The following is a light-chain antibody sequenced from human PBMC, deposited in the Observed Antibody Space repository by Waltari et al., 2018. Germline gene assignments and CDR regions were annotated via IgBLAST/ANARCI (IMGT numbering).Light chain of an antibody. CDR1: QTIRNY. CDR3: QETYTTLFT. Sequence: DIQMTQSPPSLAASVGDSVNITCRASQTIRNYLNWYQQRPGKAPKLLISAASSLQSGVPSSFSGSGSGTDFALTISSLRPEDFASYHCQETYTTLFTFGPGTKVEIK. J-gene: IGKJ3*01. V-gene: IGKV1-39*01. CDR2: AAS.